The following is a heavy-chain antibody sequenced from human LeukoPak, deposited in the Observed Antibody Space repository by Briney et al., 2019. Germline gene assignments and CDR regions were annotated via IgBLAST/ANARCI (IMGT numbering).Heavy chain of an antibody. J-gene: IGHJ4*02. CDR3: ARDLGPLWQQLDYFDY. CDR1: GYTFTSYA. Sequence: ASVKVPCKASGYTFTSYAMNWVRQAPGQGLEWMGWINTNTGNPTYAQGFTGRFVFSLDTSVSTAYLQISSLKAEDTAVYYCARDLGPLWQQLDYFDYWGQGTLVTVSS. D-gene: IGHD6-13*01. CDR2: INTNTGNP. V-gene: IGHV7-4-1*02.